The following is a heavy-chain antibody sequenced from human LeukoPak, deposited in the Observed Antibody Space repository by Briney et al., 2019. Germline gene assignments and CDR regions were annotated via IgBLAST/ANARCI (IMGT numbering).Heavy chain of an antibody. D-gene: IGHD6-13*01. Sequence: PSQTLSLTCTVSGGSISSGAYYWSWIRQSAGKGLEWIGRIYTSGSTNYNPSLKSRVTIPVDPSKNQFSLKLTSVTAADTAVYYCASEGIAAAGTFDYWGQGTLVTVSS. J-gene: IGHJ4*02. CDR2: IYTSGST. CDR1: GGSISSGAYY. V-gene: IGHV4-61*02. CDR3: ASEGIAAAGTFDY.